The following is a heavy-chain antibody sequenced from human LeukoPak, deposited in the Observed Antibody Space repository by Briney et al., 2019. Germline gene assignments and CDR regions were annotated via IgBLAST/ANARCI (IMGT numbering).Heavy chain of an antibody. CDR1: GFTFSSYW. Sequence: GGSLRLSCAASGFTFSSYWMHWVRHAPGKGLAWVSRINSDGSSTSYADSVKGRFTISRDNAKNTLYLQMNSLRAEDTAVYYCARDDHPYYFDYWGQGTLVTVSS. V-gene: IGHV3-74*01. J-gene: IGHJ4*02. CDR2: INSDGSST. CDR3: ARDDHPYYFDY.